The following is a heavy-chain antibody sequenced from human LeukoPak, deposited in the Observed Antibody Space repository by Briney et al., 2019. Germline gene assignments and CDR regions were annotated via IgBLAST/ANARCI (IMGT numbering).Heavy chain of an antibody. CDR2: IYYSGST. CDR3: ARDYILPLETDNGDGFAI. J-gene: IGHJ3*02. Sequence: PSETLSLTCTVSGGSISSYYWSWIRQPPGKGLEWIGYIYYSGSTNYNPSLKSRVTISVDTSKNQFSLKLSSVTAADTAVYFCARDYILPLETDNGDGFAIWGQGTVVTVS. V-gene: IGHV4-59*01. D-gene: IGHD3-3*02. CDR1: GGSISSYY.